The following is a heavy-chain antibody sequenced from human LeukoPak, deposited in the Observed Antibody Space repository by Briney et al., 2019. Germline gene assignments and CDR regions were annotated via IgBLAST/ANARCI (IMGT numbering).Heavy chain of an antibody. V-gene: IGHV4-4*07. D-gene: IGHD2-15*01. J-gene: IGHJ6*03. CDR3: ARDGLGYCSGGSCPYYYYYYMDV. Sequence: PSETLSLTCTVSGGSISSYYWSWLRQPAGKGLEWIGRIYTSGSTNYNPSLKSRVTMSVDTSKNQFSLKLSSVTAADTAVYYCARDGLGYCSGGSCPYYYYYYMDVWGKGTTVTISS. CDR1: GGSISSYY. CDR2: IYTSGST.